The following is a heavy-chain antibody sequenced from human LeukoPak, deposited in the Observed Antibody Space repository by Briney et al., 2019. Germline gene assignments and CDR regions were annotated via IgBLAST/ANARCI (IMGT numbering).Heavy chain of an antibody. J-gene: IGHJ6*03. CDR2: INPNSGGT. CDR1: GYTFTGYY. CDR3: ARVSAFSTFGVVLYYYMDV. Sequence: ASVKVSCKASGYTFTGYYMHWVRQAPGQGLEWMGRINPNSGGTNYAQKFQGRVTMTRDTSISTAYMELSRLRSDDTAVYYCARVSAFSTFGVVLYYYMDVWGKRTTVTVSS. V-gene: IGHV1-2*06. D-gene: IGHD3-3*01.